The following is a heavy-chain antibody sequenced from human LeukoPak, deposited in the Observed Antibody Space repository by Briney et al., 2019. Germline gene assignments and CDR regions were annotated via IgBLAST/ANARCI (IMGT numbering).Heavy chain of an antibody. CDR1: GGTFSSYA. Sequence: ASVKVSCKASGGTFSSYAISWVRQAPGQGLEWMGGIIPIFGTANYAQKFQGRVTITADESTSTAYMELSSLRSEDTAVYYCASGYYDSSGYYPPFDYWGQGTLVTVSS. CDR3: ASGYYDSSGYYPPFDY. V-gene: IGHV1-69*01. D-gene: IGHD3-22*01. J-gene: IGHJ4*02. CDR2: IIPIFGTA.